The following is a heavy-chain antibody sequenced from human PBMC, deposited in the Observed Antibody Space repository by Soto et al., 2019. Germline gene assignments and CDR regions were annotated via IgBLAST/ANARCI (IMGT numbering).Heavy chain of an antibody. CDR3: ARGGISHWAYFYYMDV. CDR2: INHLGSI. Sequence: SETLSLTCTVSGGSISSYYWSWIRQPPGKALEWIGEINHLGSINYNPSLKSRVTMSVDTSKNQFSLTLNSVTAADTATYYCARGGISHWAYFYYMDVWDRGTTVTVSS. CDR1: GGSISSYY. J-gene: IGHJ6*03. D-gene: IGHD2-21*01. V-gene: IGHV4-59*12.